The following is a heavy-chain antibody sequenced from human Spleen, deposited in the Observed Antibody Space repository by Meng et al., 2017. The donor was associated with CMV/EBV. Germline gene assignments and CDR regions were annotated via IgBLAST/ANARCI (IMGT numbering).Heavy chain of an antibody. V-gene: IGHV1-2*02. CDR3: ARGSDFWSVLIVDY. D-gene: IGHD3-3*01. CDR2: INPNSGGT. J-gene: IGHJ4*02. CDR1: GYTCTDDY. Sequence: GYTCTDDYKHGVRQTPGQGLEWMGWINPNSGGTNYAQKFQGRVTMTRDTSISTAYMELSRLRSDDTAVYYCARGSDFWSVLIVDYWGQGTLVTVSS.